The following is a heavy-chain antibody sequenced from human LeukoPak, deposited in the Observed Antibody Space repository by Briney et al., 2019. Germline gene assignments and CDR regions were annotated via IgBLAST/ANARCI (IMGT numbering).Heavy chain of an antibody. CDR1: GFSLSTSGVG. Sequence: SGPTLVNPTQTLTLTCTFSGFSLSTSGVGVGWIRQPPGKALEWLALIYWNDDERYSPSLKSRLTITKDTSKNQVVLTMTNMDPVDTATYYCAHLPYYDSSGYYHGLGYWGQGTLVTVSS. CDR2: IYWNDDE. V-gene: IGHV2-5*01. D-gene: IGHD3-22*01. CDR3: AHLPYYDSSGYYHGLGY. J-gene: IGHJ4*02.